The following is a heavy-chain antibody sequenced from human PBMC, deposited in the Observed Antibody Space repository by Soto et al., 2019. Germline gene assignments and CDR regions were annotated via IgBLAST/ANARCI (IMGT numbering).Heavy chain of an antibody. D-gene: IGHD3-3*01. V-gene: IGHV1-69*04. CDR3: ARELTLEWSPIYMDV. CDR2: IIPILGIA. CDR1: GGTFSSYT. Sequence: ASVKVSCKASGGTFSSYTISWVRQAPGQGLEWMGRIIPILGIASYAQKFQGRVTITADKSTSTAYMELSSLRSEDTAVYYCARELTLEWSPIYMDVWGKGTTVTVSS. J-gene: IGHJ6*03.